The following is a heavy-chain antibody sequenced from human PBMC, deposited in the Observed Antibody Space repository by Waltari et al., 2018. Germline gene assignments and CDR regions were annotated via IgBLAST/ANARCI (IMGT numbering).Heavy chain of an antibody. CDR3: ARGDGDLDYDYYYMDV. CDR1: GGSMSNFY. Sequence: VQLQESGPGLVKPSETLSRTCTVSGGSMSNFYWSWIRQPPGKGPEWSGYISHTGNTNHNPSLKGRVIISVDTSKKQFSLKVSSLTAADTAVYYCARGDGDLDYDYYYMDVWGKGTTVTVSS. J-gene: IGHJ6*03. D-gene: IGHD4-17*01. V-gene: IGHV4-59*13. CDR2: ISHTGNT.